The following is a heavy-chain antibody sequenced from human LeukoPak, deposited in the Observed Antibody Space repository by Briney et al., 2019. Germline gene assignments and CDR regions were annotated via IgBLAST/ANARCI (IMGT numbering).Heavy chain of an antibody. Sequence: GASVKVSCKASGYSFTGYYMHWVRQAPGQGLEWMGWINPSSGDTNYAQRFQGRVTMTRDTSISTAHMELSSLRSDDTAVYYCARAGTILWGQGTLVTVSS. CDR3: ARAGTIL. CDR2: INPSSGDT. CDR1: GYSFTGYY. J-gene: IGHJ4*02. V-gene: IGHV1-2*02. D-gene: IGHD1-1*01.